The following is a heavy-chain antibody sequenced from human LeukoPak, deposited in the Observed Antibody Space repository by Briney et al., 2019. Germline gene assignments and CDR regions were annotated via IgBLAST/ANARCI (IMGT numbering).Heavy chain of an antibody. V-gene: IGHV5-51*01. CDR1: GYSFTSYW. CDR3: GRCSNSGYEAFEL. J-gene: IGHJ4*02. D-gene: IGHD5-12*01. Sequence: RHGESLKISCKGSGYSFTSYWIGWVRQMPGKGLEWMGIIYPGDSDTRYNPSFQGQVTISVDKSISTAYLQWSSLKATDTAMYYCGRCSNSGYEAFELWGQGTLVTVSS. CDR2: IYPGDSDT.